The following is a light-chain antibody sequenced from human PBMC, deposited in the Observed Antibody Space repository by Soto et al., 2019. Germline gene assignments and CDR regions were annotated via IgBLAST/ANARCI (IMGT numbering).Light chain of an antibody. Sequence: IVMTQSPATLSGSPGERATLSYRASQSISNNLAWYQQKPGQAPRLLIYRASTRATGIPVRFSGSGSGTDFTLTISSLQSEDFAVYYCQHYNNWPPWTFGQGTKVEIK. J-gene: IGKJ1*01. CDR2: RAS. V-gene: IGKV3-15*01. CDR1: QSISNN. CDR3: QHYNNWPPWT.